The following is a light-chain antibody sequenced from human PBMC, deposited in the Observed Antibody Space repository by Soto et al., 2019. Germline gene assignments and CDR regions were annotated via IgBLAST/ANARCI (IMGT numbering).Light chain of an antibody. Sequence: EIVMTQSPATLSVSPGERATLSGRASQSVSSNLAWYQQKPGQAPRLLIYGASTRATGIPARFSGSGSGTEFTLNISSLQSEDFAVYYCQQYNNWPPLTFGGGTKVEIK. CDR1: QSVSSN. CDR2: GAS. CDR3: QQYNNWPPLT. J-gene: IGKJ4*01. V-gene: IGKV3-15*01.